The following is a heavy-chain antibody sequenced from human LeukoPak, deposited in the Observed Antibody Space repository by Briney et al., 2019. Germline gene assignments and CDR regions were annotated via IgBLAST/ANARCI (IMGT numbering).Heavy chain of an antibody. D-gene: IGHD6-19*01. CDR2: INTDGRST. CDR1: GFSFRSYW. CDR3: AKDTKHRYSSGWYSLSFDY. J-gene: IGHJ4*02. V-gene: IGHV3-74*01. Sequence: GGSLRLSCAASGFSFRSYWMHWVRQPPGKGLLWLSRINTDGRSTSYADAVKGRFTISRDNGKNTLYLQMNSLRAEDTAVYYCAKDTKHRYSSGWYSLSFDYWGQGTLVTVSS.